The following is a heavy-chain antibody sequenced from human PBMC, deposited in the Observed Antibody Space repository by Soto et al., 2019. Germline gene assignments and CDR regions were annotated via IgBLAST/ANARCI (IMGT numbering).Heavy chain of an antibody. CDR3: ARGRIAAAASFDY. CDR2: INHSGST. D-gene: IGHD6-13*01. CDR1: GGSFSGYY. V-gene: IGHV4-34*01. J-gene: IGHJ4*02. Sequence: QVQLQQWGAGLLKPSETLSLTCAVYGGSFSGYYWCWIRQPPGKGLEWIGEINHSGSTNYTPSLKRRVTVSVDTSKNQFSLKLSSVTAADTDVYYCARGRIAAAASFDYWGQGTLVTVSS.